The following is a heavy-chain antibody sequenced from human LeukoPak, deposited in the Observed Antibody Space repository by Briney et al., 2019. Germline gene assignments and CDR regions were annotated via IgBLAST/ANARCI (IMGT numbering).Heavy chain of an antibody. D-gene: IGHD6-19*01. Sequence: GESLKISCKCSGYSFSNYWIGWVRQMPGKGLEWMGIIYPGDSDTRYSPSFQGQVTISADKSKRTAYLQWSRLKASDTAMYYCASSIAVDGTLDYWGQGTLVTVSS. V-gene: IGHV5-51*01. CDR2: IYPGDSDT. CDR3: ASSIAVDGTLDY. J-gene: IGHJ4*02. CDR1: GYSFSNYW.